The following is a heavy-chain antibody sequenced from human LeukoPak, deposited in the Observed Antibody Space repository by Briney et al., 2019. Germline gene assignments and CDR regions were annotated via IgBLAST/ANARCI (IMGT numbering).Heavy chain of an antibody. CDR2: ISGSGGST. D-gene: IGHD4-17*01. CDR1: GFTFSNYV. V-gene: IGHV3-23*01. CDR3: AKDITVTTFRFDY. Sequence: GGSLRLSCAASGFTFSNYVMTWVRQAPGKGLEWVSAISGSGGSTYYADSVKGRFTISRDNSKNTLYLQMNSLRAEDTAVYYCAKDITVTTFRFDYWGQGTLVTVSS. J-gene: IGHJ4*02.